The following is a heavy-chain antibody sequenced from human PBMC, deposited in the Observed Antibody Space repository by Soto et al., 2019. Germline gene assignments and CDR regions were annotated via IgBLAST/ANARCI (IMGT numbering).Heavy chain of an antibody. J-gene: IGHJ6*03. CDR1: GFTFSDSF. CDR3: AGDQGPNYMAV. V-gene: IGHV3-11*01. Sequence: QVQLVESGGGLVKPGGSLRLSCAASGFTFSDSFMSWSRQTPGKGLEWLSYISGRDGNTYYADSVRGRFTISRDNAKNSVYLQMNSLRAEDTAVYYCAGDQGPNYMAVWGKGITVTVS. CDR2: ISGRDGNT.